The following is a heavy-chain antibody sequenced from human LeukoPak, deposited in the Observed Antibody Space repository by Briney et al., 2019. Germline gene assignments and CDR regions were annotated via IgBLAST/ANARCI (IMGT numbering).Heavy chain of an antibody. CDR3: ARDHFKVGATAPGY. CDR1: GYTFTSYG. D-gene: IGHD1-26*01. V-gene: IGHV1-18*01. CDR2: ISAYNGNT. J-gene: IGHJ4*02. Sequence: ASVKVSCKASGYTFTSYGISWVRQAPGQGLEWMGWISAYNGNTNYAQKLQGRVTMTTDTSTSTAYMELRSLRSDATAVYYCARDHFKVGATAPGYWGQGTLVTVSS.